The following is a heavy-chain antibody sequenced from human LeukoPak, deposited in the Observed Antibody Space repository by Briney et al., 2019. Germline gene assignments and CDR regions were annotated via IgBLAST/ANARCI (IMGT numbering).Heavy chain of an antibody. V-gene: IGHV3-9*03. CDR2: ISWNSGSI. D-gene: IGHD1-26*01. J-gene: IGHJ4*02. Sequence: GRSLRLSCAASGFTFDDYAMHWVRQAPGKGLEWVSGISWNSGSIGYADSVKGRFTISRDNAKNSLYLQMNSLRAEDMALYYCAKDNRAGAGPGTVFDYWGQGTLVTVSS. CDR3: AKDNRAGAGPGTVFDY. CDR1: GFTFDDYA.